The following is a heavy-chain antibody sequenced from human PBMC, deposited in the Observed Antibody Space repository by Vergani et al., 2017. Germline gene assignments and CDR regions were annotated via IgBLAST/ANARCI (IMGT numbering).Heavy chain of an antibody. J-gene: IGHJ5*02. CDR1: GGPISSYY. CDR3: ARGLGVIPNR. V-gene: IGHV4-59*08. Sequence: QVQLQESGPGLVKPSETLSLTCTVSGGPISSYYWSWIRQPPGKGLEWIGYFYYSGSTNYNPALKSRVTISVDTSKNQFSLQLSSVTAADTAVYYCARGLGVIPNRWGQGTLVTVSS. D-gene: IGHD3-16*02. CDR2: FYYSGST.